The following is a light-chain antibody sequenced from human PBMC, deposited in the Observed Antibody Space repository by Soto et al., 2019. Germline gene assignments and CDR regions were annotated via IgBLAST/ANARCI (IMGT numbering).Light chain of an antibody. CDR2: AAS. CDR1: QSISSY. J-gene: IGKJ2*01. Sequence: DIQMTQSPSSLSASVGDRVTITCRASQSISSYLNWYQQKPGKAPKLLIYAASSLQSGVPSRFSGSGSGTDFTLTISSLQPEDSATYYCQQSYSTPYTFGQGNKLEIK. CDR3: QQSYSTPYT. V-gene: IGKV1-39*01.